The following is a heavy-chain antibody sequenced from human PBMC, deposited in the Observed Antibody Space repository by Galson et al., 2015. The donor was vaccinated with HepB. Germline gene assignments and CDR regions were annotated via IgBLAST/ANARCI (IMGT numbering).Heavy chain of an antibody. CDR2: FDPEDGET. CDR1: GYTLTELS. CDR3: ARDRRQQLVRGSFDY. D-gene: IGHD6-13*01. V-gene: IGHV1-24*01. Sequence: SVKVSCKVSGYTLTELSMHWVRQAPGKGLEWMGGFDPEDGETIYAQKFQGRVTMTEDTSTSTAYMELRSLRSDDTAVYYCARDRRQQLVRGSFDYWGQGTLVTVSS. J-gene: IGHJ4*02.